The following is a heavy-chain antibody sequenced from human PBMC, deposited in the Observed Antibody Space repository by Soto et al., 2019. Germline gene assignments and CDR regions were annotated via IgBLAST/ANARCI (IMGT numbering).Heavy chain of an antibody. CDR3: AKPTYYDILTGGWFDP. D-gene: IGHD3-9*01. J-gene: IGHJ5*02. CDR1: GFTFSSYA. Sequence: EVQLLESGGGLVQPGGSLRLSCAASGFTFSSYAMSWFRQAPGKGLEWVSAISGSGGSTYYADSVKGRFTISRDNSKNTLYLQMNSLRAEDTAVYYCAKPTYYDILTGGWFDPWGQGTLVTVSS. CDR2: ISGSGGST. V-gene: IGHV3-23*01.